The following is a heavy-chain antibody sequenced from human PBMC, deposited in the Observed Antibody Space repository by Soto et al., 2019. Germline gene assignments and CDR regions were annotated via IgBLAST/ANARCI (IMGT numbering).Heavy chain of an antibody. D-gene: IGHD2-21*02. CDR3: ARQRTTVVTQAYFDH. J-gene: IGHJ4*02. Sequence: SETLSLTCIVSGESISSSSYYWGWIRQPPGKGLEWIGSIYYSGRTYYNPSFKSRVTISIDTSKNQFSLKLSSVTATDTAVYYCARQRTTVVTQAYFDHWSQGALVTVSS. V-gene: IGHV4-39*01. CDR1: GESISSSSYY. CDR2: IYYSGRT.